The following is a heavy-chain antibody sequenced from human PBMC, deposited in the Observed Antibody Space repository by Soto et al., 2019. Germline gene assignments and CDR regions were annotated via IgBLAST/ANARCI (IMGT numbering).Heavy chain of an antibody. Sequence: QSGPTLVNPTQTLTLTCTFSGFSLSTSGVGVGWIRQPPGKALEWLALIYWDDDKRYSPSLKSRLTITKDTSKNQVVLTMTNMDPVDTATYYCAHSEACSGGSCYSLDWFDPWGQGTLVTVSS. V-gene: IGHV2-5*02. CDR3: AHSEACSGGSCYSLDWFDP. CDR1: GFSLSTSGVG. CDR2: IYWDDDK. J-gene: IGHJ5*02. D-gene: IGHD2-15*01.